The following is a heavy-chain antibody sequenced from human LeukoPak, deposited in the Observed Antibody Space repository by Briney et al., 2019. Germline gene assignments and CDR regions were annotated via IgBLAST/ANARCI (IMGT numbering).Heavy chain of an antibody. J-gene: IGHJ4*02. CDR2: IYYSGST. CDR3: AVTIWFGELSGFDY. D-gene: IGHD3-10*01. V-gene: IGHV4-59*12. Sequence: SETLSLTCTVSGFSFSSYYMSWIRQPPGKGLEWIGYIYYSGSTNYNPSLKSRVTMSVDTSKNQFSLKLSSVTAADTAVYYCAVTIWFGELSGFDYWGQGTLVTVSS. CDR1: GFSFSSYY.